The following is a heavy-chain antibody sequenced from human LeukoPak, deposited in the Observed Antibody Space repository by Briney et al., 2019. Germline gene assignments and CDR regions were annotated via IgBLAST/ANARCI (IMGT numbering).Heavy chain of an antibody. CDR2: IYYSGST. CDR3: ARAVLVGLGDPGLFDY. D-gene: IGHD3-10*01. Sequence: SETLSLTCTVSGGSISSYYWTWIRQPPGKGLEWIGYIYYSGSTNYNPSLKSRVTISLDTSKNQFSLMLRSVTAADTAVYYCARAVLVGLGDPGLFDYWGQGTLVTVSS. CDR1: GGSISSYY. J-gene: IGHJ4*02. V-gene: IGHV4-59*08.